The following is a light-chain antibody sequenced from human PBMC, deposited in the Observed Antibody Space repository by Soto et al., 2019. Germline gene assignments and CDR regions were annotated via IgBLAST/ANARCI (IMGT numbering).Light chain of an antibody. CDR1: QRVSSNY. CDR2: GVS. V-gene: IGKV3-20*01. J-gene: IGKJ1*01. Sequence: EIVLTQSPGTLSLSPGERATLSCRASQRVSSNYLAWYQQKPGQAPRRLIYGVSSKATGIPDRFSGSGSGTDFTITISRLEPEDFAVYYCQQYGNSPCTFGQGTKVEIK. CDR3: QQYGNSPCT.